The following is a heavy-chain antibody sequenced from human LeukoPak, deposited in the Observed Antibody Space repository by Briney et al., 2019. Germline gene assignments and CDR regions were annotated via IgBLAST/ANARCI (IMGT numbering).Heavy chain of an antibody. CDR3: AKDDVSAVLRFLEWLPQYFQH. CDR1: GFTSSSYG. D-gene: IGHD3-3*01. Sequence: PGGSLNPSCAALGFTSSSYGMHWFRQPPAKGLGWGAFIRNDGSNKYYADSVKGRFTISRDNSKNTLYLQMNSLRAEDTAVYYCAKDDVSAVLRFLEWLPQYFQHWGQGTLVTVSS. CDR2: IRNDGSNK. V-gene: IGHV3-30*02. J-gene: IGHJ1*01.